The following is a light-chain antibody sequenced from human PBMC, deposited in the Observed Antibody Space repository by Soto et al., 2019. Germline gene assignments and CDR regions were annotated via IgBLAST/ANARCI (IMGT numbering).Light chain of an antibody. Sequence: DIQMTQSPSSLSASIGDRVTITCRASQGIGSYLNWYQQKPGKAPKLLISAASTLQTGVPSRFSGSGSGTDFTLTISNLQPEDFATYSCQQSSSTPLTFGGGTKVEIK. CDR1: QGIGSY. CDR3: QQSSSTPLT. J-gene: IGKJ4*01. CDR2: AAS. V-gene: IGKV1-39*01.